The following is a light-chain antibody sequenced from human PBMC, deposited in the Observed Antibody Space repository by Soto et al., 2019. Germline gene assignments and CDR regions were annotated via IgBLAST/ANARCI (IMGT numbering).Light chain of an antibody. CDR2: GSS. V-gene: IGKV3-20*01. J-gene: IGKJ4*01. CDR3: QQYCCSLLS. Sequence: ETVLTQSPGTLSLSPGEGATLSCRASQSVSNNFVAWYQQRPGKAPRLLIYGSSSRASGIPDRFSGSGSGTDFTLTISRLQPEDFAVYYCQQYCCSLLSFGGGTKVEIK. CDR1: QSVSNNF.